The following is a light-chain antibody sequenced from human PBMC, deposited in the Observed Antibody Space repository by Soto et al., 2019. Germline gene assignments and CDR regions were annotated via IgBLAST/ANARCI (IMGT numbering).Light chain of an antibody. CDR2: DAS. V-gene: IGKV3-15*01. J-gene: IGKJ1*01. CDR1: QSVRSS. CDR3: QQYNSWPET. Sequence: EIVITQSPGTLSVSPGERATLFCRVSQSVRSSLAWYQQKPGQAPRLFIYDASTRATGIPARFSGSGSGTEFTLTISSLQSEDFAVYYCQQYNSWPETFGQGTKVDIK.